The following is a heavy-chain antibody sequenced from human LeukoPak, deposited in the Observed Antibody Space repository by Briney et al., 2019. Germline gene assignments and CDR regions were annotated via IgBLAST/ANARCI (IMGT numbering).Heavy chain of an antibody. D-gene: IGHD6-6*01. CDR1: GFIFSNYA. J-gene: IGHJ4*02. CDR2: ITSSSAYI. Sequence: GGSLRLSCAASGFIFSNYAMNWVRQAPGKGLEWVSSITSSSAYIYYADSVKGRFTISRDNAKNSLYLQMNSLRAEDTAVYYCARDTIAARSVDYWGQGTLVTVSS. CDR3: ARDTIAARSVDY. V-gene: IGHV3-21*01.